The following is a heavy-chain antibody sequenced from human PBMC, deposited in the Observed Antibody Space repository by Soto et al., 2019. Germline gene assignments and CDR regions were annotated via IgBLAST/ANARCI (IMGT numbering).Heavy chain of an antibody. J-gene: IGHJ3*02. V-gene: IGHV4-31*03. Sequence: QVQLQESGPGLVKPSQTLSLTCTVSGGSISSGGYYWSWIRQHPGKGLEWIGYIYYSGSTYYNPSLKSRVTISVDTSKNQFSLKLISVTAAYTDVYYCARERGATASDFDIWCQVTMVTVSS. CDR3: ARERGATASDFDI. CDR1: GGSISSGGYY. D-gene: IGHD5-18*01. CDR2: IYYSGST.